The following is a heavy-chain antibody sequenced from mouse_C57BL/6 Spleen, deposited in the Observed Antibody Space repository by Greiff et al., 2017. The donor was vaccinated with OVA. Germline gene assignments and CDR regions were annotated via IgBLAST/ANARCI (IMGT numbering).Heavy chain of an antibody. CDR3: ARQGITTVGEDY. Sequence: QVQLQQPGAELVKPGASVKMSCKASGYTFTSYWITWVKQRPGQGLEWIGDIYPGSGSTNYNEKFKSKATLTVDTSSSTAYMQLSSLTSEDSAGYYWARQGITTVGEDYWGQGTTLTVSS. D-gene: IGHD1-1*01. CDR1: GYTFTSYW. V-gene: IGHV1-55*01. CDR2: IYPGSGST. J-gene: IGHJ2*01.